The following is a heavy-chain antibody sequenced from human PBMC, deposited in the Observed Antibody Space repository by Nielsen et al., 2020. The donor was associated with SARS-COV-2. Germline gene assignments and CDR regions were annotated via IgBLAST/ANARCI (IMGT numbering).Heavy chain of an antibody. V-gene: IGHV4-39*02. CDR1: GGSLSSRNYY. D-gene: IGHD2-2*01. J-gene: IGHJ3*02. Sequence: SETLSLTCTASGGSLSSRNYYWGWIGQPPGKGLEWIGTIYYSGSVSYNSSLRSRVTISVDTSKKHFSLKLTSVTAADAAVYFCARGDIAVVPAAMFRGDDAFDIWGQGTMVRVSS. CDR3: ARGDIAVVPAAMFRGDDAFDI. CDR2: IYYSGSV.